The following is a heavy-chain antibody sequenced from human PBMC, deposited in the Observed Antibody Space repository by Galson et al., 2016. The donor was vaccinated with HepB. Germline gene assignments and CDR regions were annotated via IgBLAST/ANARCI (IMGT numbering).Heavy chain of an antibody. V-gene: IGHV3-30*03. D-gene: IGHD6-25*01. CDR2: VSSEGYDQ. J-gene: IGHJ4*02. CDR3: VRGSAWPGWAVVDF. CDR1: GFNFRING. Sequence: SLRLSCAASGFNFRINGMHWVRQAPGKGLEWVAVVSSEGYDQYYADSVKGRFTISRDNSKDTVSLQMHSLRTDDTAVYYCVRGSAWPGWAVVDFWGQGTLVTVSS.